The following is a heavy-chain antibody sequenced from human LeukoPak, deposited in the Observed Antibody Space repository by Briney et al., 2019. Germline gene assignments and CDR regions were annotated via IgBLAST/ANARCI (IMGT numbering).Heavy chain of an antibody. CDR1: GFIVSSNY. CDR3: ARDRADGYNYGDYFDN. D-gene: IGHD5-18*01. CDR2: IYGSSRT. Sequence: PGGSLRLSCAGSGFIVSSNYMNWVRQAAGKGLEWVSVIYGSSRTYYADSVKGRFTISRDNSKNTVYLQMDSLRAEDTAVYYCARDRADGYNYGDYFDNWGQGTLVTVSS. J-gene: IGHJ4*02. V-gene: IGHV3-66*01.